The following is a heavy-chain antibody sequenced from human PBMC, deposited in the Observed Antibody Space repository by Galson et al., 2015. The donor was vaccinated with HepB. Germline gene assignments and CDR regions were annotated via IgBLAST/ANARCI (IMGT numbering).Heavy chain of an antibody. D-gene: IGHD6-13*01. CDR1: GDSVSSKSGA. Sequence: CAISGDSVSSKSGAWSWIRQSPTRGLEWLGRTYYRSQWYNDYAVSVKSRITINADTSKNQISLHLNSVAPDHTAVYYCTREGSYSTSWYDDYWGQGTRVTV. CDR2: TYYRSQWYN. CDR3: TREGSYSTSWYDDY. J-gene: IGHJ4*02. V-gene: IGHV6-1*01.